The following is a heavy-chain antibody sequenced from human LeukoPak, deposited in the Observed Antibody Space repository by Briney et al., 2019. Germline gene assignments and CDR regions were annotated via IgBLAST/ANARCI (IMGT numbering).Heavy chain of an antibody. CDR2: ITSIGGST. V-gene: IGHV3-64D*06. J-gene: IGHJ4*02. CDR3: VKDDSYYYGSGSSND. Sequence: PGGSLRLSCSASGFTFSSYIMHWVRQAPGKGLEYVSAITSIGGSTYYADSVKGRFTISRDNSKNTLYLQMSSLRPEDRAVYYCVKDDSYYYGSGSSNDWGQGTLVTVSS. D-gene: IGHD3-10*01. CDR1: GFTFSSYI.